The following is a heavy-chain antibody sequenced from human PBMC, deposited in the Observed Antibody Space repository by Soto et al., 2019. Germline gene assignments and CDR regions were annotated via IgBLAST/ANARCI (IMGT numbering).Heavy chain of an antibody. J-gene: IGHJ4*02. D-gene: IGHD1-26*01. CDR2: IYASGSP. CDR3: ARGVGSSPPRY. V-gene: IGHV4-59*01. CDR1: GGSISVYY. Sequence: SETLSLTCTISGGSISVYYWRWVRQPPGHELEWIGYIYASGSPYYNPSLRSRVTISADTSKNQNSLKLTSPTAADPAVYYCARGVGSSPPRYWGRGTLVTVSS.